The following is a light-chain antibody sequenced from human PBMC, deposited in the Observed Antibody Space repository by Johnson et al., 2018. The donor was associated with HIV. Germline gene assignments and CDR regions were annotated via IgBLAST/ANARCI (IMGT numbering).Light chain of an antibody. CDR3: GAWDGSLSVYV. Sequence: QSVLTQPPSVSAAPGQKVTISCSGSSSNIGNNYVSWYQQLPGTAPKLLIYENNKRPSGIPDRFSGSKSGTSATLGITGLQTGDEADYYCGAWDGSLSVYVFGTGTKVPVL. V-gene: IGLV1-51*01. CDR2: ENN. CDR1: SSNIGNNY. J-gene: IGLJ1*01.